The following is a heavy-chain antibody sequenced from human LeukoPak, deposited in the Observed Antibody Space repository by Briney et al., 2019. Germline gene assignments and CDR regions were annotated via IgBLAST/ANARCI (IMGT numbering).Heavy chain of an antibody. D-gene: IGHD5-12*01. CDR2: INSDGSST. V-gene: IGHV3-74*01. CDR1: GFTFSSYW. Sequence: PGGSLRLSCAASGFTFSSYWMHWVRQAPGKGLVWVSRINSDGSSTSYADPVKGRFTISRDNAKNTLYLQMTSLRAEDTALYYCAKTTSGYSGYDYAYYFDYWGQGTLVTVSS. J-gene: IGHJ4*02. CDR3: AKTTSGYSGYDYAYYFDY.